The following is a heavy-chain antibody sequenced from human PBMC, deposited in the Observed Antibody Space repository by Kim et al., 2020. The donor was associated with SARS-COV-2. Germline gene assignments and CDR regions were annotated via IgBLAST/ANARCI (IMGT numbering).Heavy chain of an antibody. J-gene: IGHJ6*02. CDR3: AKDELYCSSTSCLWYYYYYGMDV. CDR1: GFTLSSYG. Sequence: GGSLRLSCAASGFTLSSYGMHWVRQAPGKGLEWVAVISYDGSNKYYADSVKGRFTISRDNSKNTLYLQMNSLRAEDTAVYFCAKDELYCSSTSCLWYYYYYGMDVWGQGTTVTVSS. D-gene: IGHD2-2*01. CDR2: ISYDGSNK. V-gene: IGHV3-30*18.